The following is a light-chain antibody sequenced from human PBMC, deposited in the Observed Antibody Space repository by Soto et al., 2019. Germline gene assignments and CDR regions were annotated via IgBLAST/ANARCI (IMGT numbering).Light chain of an antibody. CDR3: SARDDNLQQWL. CDR1: HSNIGPNI. Sequence: QSMLTQPPSTSGTPGQRVTISCSGSHSNIGPNIVNWYQQLQGAAPKLLIYATDQRPSGVPDRFSGSKSGTSASLAISGLQSEDEADYYCSARDDNLQQWLFGGGTKLTVL. J-gene: IGLJ3*02. CDR2: ATD. V-gene: IGLV1-44*01.